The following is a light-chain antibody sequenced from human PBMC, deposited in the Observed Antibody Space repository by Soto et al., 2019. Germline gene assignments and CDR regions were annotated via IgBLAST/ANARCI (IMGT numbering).Light chain of an antibody. CDR3: ASYTATHPRV. CDR2: DVN. J-gene: IGLJ1*01. V-gene: IGLV2-14*01. CDR1: SSDVGGYDF. Sequence: QAVVTQPASVSGSPGQSITISCTGSSSDVGGYDFVSWYQHHPGKAPKLIIYDVNNRPSGLSDRFSGSKSGNTASLTISGLQTEDEADYYCASYTATHPRVFGSGTKLTVL.